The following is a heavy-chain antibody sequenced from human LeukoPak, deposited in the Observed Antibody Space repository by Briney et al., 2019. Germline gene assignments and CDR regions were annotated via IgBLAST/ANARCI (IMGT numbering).Heavy chain of an antibody. CDR3: ASEGYYYFDY. V-gene: IGHV3-48*03. CDR2: ISASGNTK. D-gene: IGHD1-1*01. Sequence: GGSLRLSCAASGFTFSSYEVIWVRQAPGKGLEWVSYISASGNTKYYADSVKGRFTVSRDNAKNSLYLQMNSLRAEDTAVYYCASEGYYYFDYWGQGTLVTVSS. J-gene: IGHJ4*02. CDR1: GFTFSSYE.